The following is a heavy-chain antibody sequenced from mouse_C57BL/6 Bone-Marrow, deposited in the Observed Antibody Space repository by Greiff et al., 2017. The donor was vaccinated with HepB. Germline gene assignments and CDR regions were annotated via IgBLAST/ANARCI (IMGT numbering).Heavy chain of an antibody. CDR3: ADGYYEVMDY. Sequence: EVQLQQSGAELVRPGASVKVSCTASGFNIKDDYMHWVKQRPEQGLEWIGWIDPENGDTEYASKFQGKATITADTSSNTAYLQLSSLTSEDTAVYYGADGYYEVMDYWGQGTSVTVSP. CDR2: IDPENGDT. J-gene: IGHJ4*01. V-gene: IGHV14-4*01. D-gene: IGHD2-3*01. CDR1: GFNIKDDY.